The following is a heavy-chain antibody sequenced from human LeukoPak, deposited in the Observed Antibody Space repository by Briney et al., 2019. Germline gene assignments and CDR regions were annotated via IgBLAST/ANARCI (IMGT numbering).Heavy chain of an antibody. V-gene: IGHV3-7*01. Sequence: PGGSLRLSCAASGFTFSSYWMSWVRQAPGKGLEWVANIKQDGSEKYYVDSVKGRFTISRDNAKNSLYLQMNSLRAEDTAVYYCAKVPDYDFWSGYHFDYWGQGTLVTVSS. J-gene: IGHJ4*02. CDR1: GFTFSSYW. CDR2: IKQDGSEK. CDR3: AKVPDYDFWSGYHFDY. D-gene: IGHD3-3*01.